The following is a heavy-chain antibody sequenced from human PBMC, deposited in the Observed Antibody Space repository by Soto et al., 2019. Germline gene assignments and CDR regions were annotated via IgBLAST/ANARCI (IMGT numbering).Heavy chain of an antibody. D-gene: IGHD1-7*01. CDR3: ARVVGYNWNYGSGIDAFDI. J-gene: IGHJ3*02. V-gene: IGHV1-2*02. Sequence: GASVKVSCKASGYTFTGYYMHWVRQAPGQGLEWMGWINPNSGGTNYAQKFQGRVTMTRDTSISTAYMELSRLRSDDTAVYYCARVVGYNWNYGSGIDAFDIWGQGTMVTVSS. CDR1: GYTFTGYY. CDR2: INPNSGGT.